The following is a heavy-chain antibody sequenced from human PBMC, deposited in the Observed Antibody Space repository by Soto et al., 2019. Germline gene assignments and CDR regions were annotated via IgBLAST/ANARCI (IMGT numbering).Heavy chain of an antibody. D-gene: IGHD3-22*01. CDR2: INHSGST. CDR1: GGSFSGYY. J-gene: IGHJ4*02. V-gene: IGHV4-34*09. CDR3: ARTDSSGYYVSVY. Sequence: SETLSLTCAVYGGSFSGYYWSWIRQPPGKGLEWIGEINHSGSTNYNPSLKSRVTISVDTSKNQFSLKLSSVSAADTAVYYCARTDSSGYYVSVYWGQGTLVIVSS.